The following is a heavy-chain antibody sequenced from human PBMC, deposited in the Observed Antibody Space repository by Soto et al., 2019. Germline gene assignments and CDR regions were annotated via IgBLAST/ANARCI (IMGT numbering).Heavy chain of an antibody. CDR1: GYSFTSYW. V-gene: IGHV5-51*01. J-gene: IGHJ6*02. D-gene: IGHD4-17*01. CDR2: IYPGDSDT. CDR3: ARVGHGDYDSYYYYYGMDV. Sequence: PGESLKISCKGSGYSFTSYWIGWVRQMPGKGLEWMGIIYPGDSDTRYSPSFQGQVTISADKSISTAYLQWSSLKASDTAMYYWARVGHGDYDSYYYYYGMDVWGQGTTVTVSS.